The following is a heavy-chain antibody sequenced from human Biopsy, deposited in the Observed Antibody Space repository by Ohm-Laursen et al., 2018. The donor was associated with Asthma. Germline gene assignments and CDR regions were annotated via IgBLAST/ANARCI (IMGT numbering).Heavy chain of an antibody. CDR2: VSHTGST. CDR3: ARLADCSGGACYSYGWFDP. D-gene: IGHD2-15*01. Sequence: TLSLTCTVSGGSASSGSHDWTWIRLPPGKGLEYIGDVSHTGSTNYNPSLKSRVTMSLDTSKSQFSLRLTSVTPADTAVYYCARLADCSGGACYSYGWFDPWGQGTRVTVSS. J-gene: IGHJ5*02. CDR1: GGSASSGSHD. V-gene: IGHV4-61*01.